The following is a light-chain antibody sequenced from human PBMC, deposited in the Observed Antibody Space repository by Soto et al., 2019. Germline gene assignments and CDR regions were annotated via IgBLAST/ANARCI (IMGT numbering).Light chain of an antibody. CDR2: DVS. J-gene: IGLJ1*01. Sequence: QSALTQPASVSGSPGQSITISCTGTSNDVGGYNYVSWYQQYPGKAPKLMIYDVSNRPSGVSNRFSGSKSGNTASLTISGLQAEDEADYYCSSYTSGSYTSSSTLYVFGSGTKLTVL. CDR1: SNDVGGYNY. CDR3: SSYTSGSYTSSSTLYV. V-gene: IGLV2-14*01.